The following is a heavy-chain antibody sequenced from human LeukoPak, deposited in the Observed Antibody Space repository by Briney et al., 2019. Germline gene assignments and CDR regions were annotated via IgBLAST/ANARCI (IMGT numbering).Heavy chain of an antibody. CDR1: GFTFTTYA. CDR2: ISGSGRDK. D-gene: IGHD5-18*01. J-gene: IGHJ4*02. Sequence: GGSLRLSCAASGFTFTTYAMAGARQAPGKGLEWVSDISGSGRDKFYADSVKGRFTFSRDNSKNTLSLQMTSLRAEDTAVYYCAKFRVHTSSRGVGLDYWGQGTLVTVSS. V-gene: IGHV3-23*01. CDR3: AKFRVHTSSRGVGLDY.